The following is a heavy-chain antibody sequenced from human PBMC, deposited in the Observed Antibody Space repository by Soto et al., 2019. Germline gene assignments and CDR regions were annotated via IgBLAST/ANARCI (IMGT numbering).Heavy chain of an antibody. V-gene: IGHV3-23*01. CDR1: GFTFNSYA. J-gene: IGHJ6*02. Sequence: GGSLRLSCAACGFTFNSYALTVVRQAPGRGLEWVSAISGSGSPTYYADSVKGRFTISRDNSKNTLYLQMNSLRADDTAVYYCARDMSGGTYNYYYGMDVWGQGTTVTVSS. D-gene: IGHD1-26*01. CDR3: ARDMSGGTYNYYYGMDV. CDR2: ISGSGSPT.